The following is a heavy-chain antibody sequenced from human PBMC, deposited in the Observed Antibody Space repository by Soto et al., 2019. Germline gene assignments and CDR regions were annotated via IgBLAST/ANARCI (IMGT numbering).Heavy chain of an antibody. CDR3: ASGYNWNDVLDY. J-gene: IGHJ4*02. V-gene: IGHV4-59*01. D-gene: IGHD1-1*01. CDR1: GGSISSYY. CDR2: IYFSGST. Sequence: SETLSLTCTVSGGSISSYYWSWIRQPPGKGLEWIGYIYFSGSTNYNPSLKSRVTISVDTSKNQFSLKLSSVTAADTAVYYCASGYNWNDVLDYWGQGTLVTVSS.